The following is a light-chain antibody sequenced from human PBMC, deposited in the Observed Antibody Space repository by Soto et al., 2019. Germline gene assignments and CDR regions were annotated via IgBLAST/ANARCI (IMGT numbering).Light chain of an antibody. CDR2: DAS. Sequence: DIVLTQSPDTLSLTPGEGATLSCTAIQEISSSYVAWYLQKPGQAPRLLIYDASNRATGIPARFSGSGSGTDFTLTISSLEPEDFAVYYCQQRRNWPLTFGGGTRLEIK. CDR1: QEISSSY. CDR3: QQRRNWPLT. V-gene: IGKV3D-20*02. J-gene: IGKJ5*01.